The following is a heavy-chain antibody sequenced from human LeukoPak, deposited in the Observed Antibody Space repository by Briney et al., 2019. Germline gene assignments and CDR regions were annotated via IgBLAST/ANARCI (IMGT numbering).Heavy chain of an antibody. D-gene: IGHD3-10*01. CDR3: ARFGRYYYGMDV. J-gene: IGHJ6*02. CDR1: GGSISSYY. Sequence: SETLSLTCTVSGGSISSYYRSWIRQPPGKGLEWIGYIYYSGSTNYNPSLKSRVTISVDTSKNQFSLKLSSVTAADTAVYYCARFGRYYYGMDVWGQGTTVTVSS. CDR2: IYYSGST. V-gene: IGHV4-59*08.